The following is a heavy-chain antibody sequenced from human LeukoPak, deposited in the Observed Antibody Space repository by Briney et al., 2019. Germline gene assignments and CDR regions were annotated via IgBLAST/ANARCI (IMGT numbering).Heavy chain of an antibody. CDR1: GFTFRDYW. V-gene: IGHV3-23*01. Sequence: GSLRLSCAASGFTFRDYWMSWMRQAPGKGLEWVSAISGSGGSTYYADSVKGRFTISRDNSKNTLYLQMSSLRAEDTAVYYCARRTVTSLPYAMDVWGQGTTVTVSS. D-gene: IGHD4-11*01. CDR2: ISGSGGST. J-gene: IGHJ6*02. CDR3: ARRTVTSLPYAMDV.